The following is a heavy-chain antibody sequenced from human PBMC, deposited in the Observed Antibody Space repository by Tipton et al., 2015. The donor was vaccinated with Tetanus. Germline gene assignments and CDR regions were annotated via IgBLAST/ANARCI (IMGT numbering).Heavy chain of an antibody. V-gene: IGHV4-39*07. CDR1: GGSVSSGSYY. Sequence: LRLSCTVSGGSVSSGSYYWSWIRQPPGKGLEWIGEINHSGSTNYNPSLKSRVTISVDTSKNQFSLKLSSVTAADTAVYYCARGFGTTAWSYYYYYGMDVWGQGP. D-gene: IGHD1-7*01. J-gene: IGHJ6*02. CDR2: INHSGST. CDR3: ARGFGTTAWSYYYYYGMDV.